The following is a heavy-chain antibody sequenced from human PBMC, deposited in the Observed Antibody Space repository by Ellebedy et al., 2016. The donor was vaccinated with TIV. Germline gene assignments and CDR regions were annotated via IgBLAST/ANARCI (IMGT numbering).Heavy chain of an antibody. CDR1: GGSISSYY. V-gene: IGHV4-4*07. CDR3: ARSTGDKGYYFDY. CDR2: IYTSGST. J-gene: IGHJ4*02. D-gene: IGHD7-27*01. Sequence: SETLSLXXTVSGGSISSYYWSLIRQPPGKGLEWIGRIYTSGSTNYNPSLKSRVTMSVDTSKNQFSLKLSSVTAADTAVYYCARSTGDKGYYFDYWGQGTLVTVSS.